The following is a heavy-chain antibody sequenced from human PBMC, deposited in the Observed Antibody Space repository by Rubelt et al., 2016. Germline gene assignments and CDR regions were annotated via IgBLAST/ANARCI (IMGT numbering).Heavy chain of an antibody. Sequence: QVQLQQWGAGLLKPSETLSLTCAVYGGSFSGYYWSWIRQPPGKGLEWIGELNHSGSTNYNPSLKSRVTISVATAKTQFSLKLSSLTAADTAVYYCARGRRGSSSWLGRDYYGMDVWGQGTTVTVSS. D-gene: IGHD6-13*01. CDR1: GGSFSGYY. CDR3: ARGRRGSSSWLGRDYYGMDV. V-gene: IGHV4-34*01. CDR2: LNHSGST. J-gene: IGHJ6*02.